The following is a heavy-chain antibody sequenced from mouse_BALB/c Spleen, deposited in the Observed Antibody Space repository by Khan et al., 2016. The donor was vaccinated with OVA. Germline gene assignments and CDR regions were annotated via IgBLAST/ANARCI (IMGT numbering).Heavy chain of an antibody. CDR2: IWSDGRT. J-gene: IGHJ4*01. CDR1: GFSLTSFA. V-gene: IGHV2-6-2*01. CDR3: ARHQFPLSMDS. Sequence: VQLKQSGPDLVAPSQSLSITCSVSGFSLTSFAIHWVRQPPGKGLEWRVVIWSDGRTTYNSSLKSRLSISKDNSKSHVFLKINNLQTDDTAMYDSARHQFPLSMDSWGQGTSVTVSS.